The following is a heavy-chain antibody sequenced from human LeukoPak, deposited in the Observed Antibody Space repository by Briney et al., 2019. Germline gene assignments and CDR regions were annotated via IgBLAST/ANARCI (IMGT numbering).Heavy chain of an antibody. J-gene: IGHJ4*02. Sequence: SETLSLTCAVYGGSFSGYYWSWIRQPPGKGLEWIGEINHSGSTNYNPSLKSRVTISVDTSKNQFSLKLSSVTAADTAVYYCARDPAVAGIGYWGQGTLVTVFS. CDR3: ARDPAVAGIGY. D-gene: IGHD6-19*01. CDR1: GGSFSGYY. CDR2: INHSGST. V-gene: IGHV4-34*01.